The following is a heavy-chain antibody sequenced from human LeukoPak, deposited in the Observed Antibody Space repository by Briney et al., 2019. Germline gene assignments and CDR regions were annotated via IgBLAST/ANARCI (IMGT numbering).Heavy chain of an antibody. CDR1: GGSISSYY. CDR2: IYHSGST. J-gene: IGHJ4*01. V-gene: IGHV4-38-2*02. CDR3: ARVGQWLVSPGPHFDY. D-gene: IGHD6-19*01. Sequence: SETLSLTCTVSGGSISSYYWSWIRQPPGKGLEWIGSIYHSGSTYYNPSLKSRVTISVDTSKNQFSLKLSSVTAADTAVYYCARVGQWLVSPGPHFDYWGQGTLVTVSS.